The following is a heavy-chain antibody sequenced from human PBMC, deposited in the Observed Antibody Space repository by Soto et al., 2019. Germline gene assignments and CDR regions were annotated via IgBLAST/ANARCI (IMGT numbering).Heavy chain of an antibody. V-gene: IGHV1-2*04. CDR1: GYTFTGYY. J-gene: IGHJ2*01. CDR3: ARSKIVATTPDYWYVDL. CDR2: INPNSGGT. D-gene: IGHD5-12*01. Sequence: QVQLVQSGAEVKKPGASVKVSCKASGYTFTGYYMHWVRQAPGQGLAWMGWINPNSGGTNYAQKFQGWGTITRDTSIRTAYMELSRLRSDDTAVYYCARSKIVATTPDYWYVDLWGRGTLVTVSS.